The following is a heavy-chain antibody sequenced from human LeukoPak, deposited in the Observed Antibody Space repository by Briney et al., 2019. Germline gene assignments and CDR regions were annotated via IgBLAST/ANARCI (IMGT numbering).Heavy chain of an antibody. Sequence: SETLSLTCTVSGGSISSYYWSWIRQPPGKGLEWIGYIYYSGSTNYNPSLKSRVTISVDTSKNQFSLKVNSVTAADTAVYYCARDRCSGGVCFDYWGQGTLVTVSS. CDR1: GGSISSYY. V-gene: IGHV4-59*12. CDR3: ARDRCSGGVCFDY. J-gene: IGHJ4*02. D-gene: IGHD2-15*01. CDR2: IYYSGST.